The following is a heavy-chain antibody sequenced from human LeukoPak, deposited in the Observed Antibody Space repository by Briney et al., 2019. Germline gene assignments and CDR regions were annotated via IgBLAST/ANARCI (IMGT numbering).Heavy chain of an antibody. CDR1: GGSFSGYY. D-gene: IGHD3-22*01. J-gene: IGHJ4*02. CDR3: ASSGYNFDY. Sequence: SETLSLTCAVYGGSFSGYYWSWIRQPPGKGLEWIGEITHSGSTNYNPSLKSRVTISVDTSKNQFSLKLSSVTAADTAVYYCASSGYNFDYWGQGTLVTVSS. CDR2: ITHSGST. V-gene: IGHV4-34*01.